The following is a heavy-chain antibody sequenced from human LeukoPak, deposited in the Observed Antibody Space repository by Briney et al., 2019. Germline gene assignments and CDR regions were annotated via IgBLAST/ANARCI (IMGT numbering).Heavy chain of an antibody. D-gene: IGHD1-7*01. V-gene: IGHV4-39*01. CDR1: GGSISSSNYY. J-gene: IGHJ5*02. Sequence: SETLSLTCTVSGGSISSSNYYWGWIRQPPGKGLEWIGSIYYSGTTYYNPSFKSRVTISVDTSKNQFSLKLSSVTAADTAVYYCARRNRNYENWFDPWGQGTLVTVSS. CDR3: ARRNRNYENWFDP. CDR2: IYYSGTT.